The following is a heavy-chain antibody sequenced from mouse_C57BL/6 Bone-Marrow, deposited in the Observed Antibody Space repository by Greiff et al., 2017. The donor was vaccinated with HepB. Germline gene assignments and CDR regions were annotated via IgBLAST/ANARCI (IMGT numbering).Heavy chain of an antibody. J-gene: IGHJ2*01. CDR1: GYAFSSSW. CDR3: ARGPDYFDY. V-gene: IGHV1-82*01. CDR2: IYPGDGDT. Sequence: VQLQQSGPELVKPGTSVKISCKASGYAFSSSWMNWVKQRPGKGLEWIGRIYPGDGDTNYNGKFKGKATLTADKSSSTAYMQLSSLTSEDSAVYFCARGPDYFDYWGQGTTRTVSS.